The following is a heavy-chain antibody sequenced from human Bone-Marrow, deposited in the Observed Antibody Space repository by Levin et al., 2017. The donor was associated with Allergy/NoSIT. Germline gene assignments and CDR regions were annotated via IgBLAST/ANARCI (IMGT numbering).Heavy chain of an antibody. J-gene: IGHJ4*02. Sequence: PGGSLRLSCAASGFTFSNYWMSWVRQAPGKGLEWVSYISSSETTYIDYADSVKGRFTISRDNAQNSLHLQMNSLRADDTAVYYCARDHWGQHMVANWGQGTLVTVSS. V-gene: IGHV3-11*01. CDR2: ISSSETTYI. CDR3: ARDHWGQHMVAN. CDR1: GFTFSNYW. D-gene: IGHD2-15*01.